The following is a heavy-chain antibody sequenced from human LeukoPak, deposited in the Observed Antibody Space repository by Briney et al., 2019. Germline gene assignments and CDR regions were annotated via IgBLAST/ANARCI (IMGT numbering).Heavy chain of an antibody. Sequence: GGSLRLSCAASGFTFSTYAMSWVRQAPGKGLEWVSAISGGTGGTHYADSVKGRFTISRDNSKNTLYLQMNSLRAEDTAVYYCAKASGSGYPVHYYYAMDVWGQGTTVTVSS. D-gene: IGHD5-12*01. V-gene: IGHV3-23*01. J-gene: IGHJ6*02. CDR1: GFTFSTYA. CDR2: ISGGTGGT. CDR3: AKASGSGYPVHYYYAMDV.